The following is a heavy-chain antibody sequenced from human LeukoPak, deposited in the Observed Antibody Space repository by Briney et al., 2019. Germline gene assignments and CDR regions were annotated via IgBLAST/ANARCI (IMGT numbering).Heavy chain of an antibody. Sequence: GGSLRLSCAASGFTFSSYAMSWVRQVPGQGLEWVANIKQDGSEKFYVASVKGRFTISRDNGKSSLYLQMNSLRAEDTALYYCATSYDMGWLIGYWGQGTLVTVSS. CDR1: GFTFSSYA. D-gene: IGHD3/OR15-3a*01. J-gene: IGHJ4*02. V-gene: IGHV3-7*03. CDR2: IKQDGSEK. CDR3: ATSYDMGWLIGY.